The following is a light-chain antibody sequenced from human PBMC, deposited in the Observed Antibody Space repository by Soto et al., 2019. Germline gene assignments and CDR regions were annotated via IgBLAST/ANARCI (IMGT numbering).Light chain of an antibody. CDR2: DAS. V-gene: IGKV3-11*01. CDR3: QQRSNWPLT. CDR1: RSVTTH. Sequence: EVVLTQSPATLSLSPGERATLSCRASRSVTTHLAWYQQKPGQAPRLLIYDASNRATGIPPRFSGSGSGTDFTLTISSLEPQDFAVYYCQQRSNWPLTFGGGTKVDIK. J-gene: IGKJ4*01.